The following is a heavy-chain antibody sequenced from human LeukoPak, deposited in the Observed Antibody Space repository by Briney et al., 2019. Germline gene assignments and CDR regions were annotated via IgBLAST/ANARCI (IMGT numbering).Heavy chain of an antibody. CDR3: ARHVLSAVAGGGAFDI. Sequence: SETLSLTCTVSGGSITGYYWNWIRQPPGKGLEWIGYIYYSGSTNYNPSLKSRVTISVDTSKNQFSLKLSSVTAADTAVYYCARHVLSAVAGGGAFDIWGQGTMVTVSS. CDR1: GGSITGYY. J-gene: IGHJ3*02. V-gene: IGHV4-59*08. D-gene: IGHD6-19*01. CDR2: IYYSGST.